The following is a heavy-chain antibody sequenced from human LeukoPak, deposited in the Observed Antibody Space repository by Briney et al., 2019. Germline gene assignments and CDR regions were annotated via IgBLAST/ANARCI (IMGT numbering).Heavy chain of an antibody. Sequence: ASVKVSCKVSGYTLTELSMHWVRQAPGKGLEWMGGFDPEDGETIYAQKFQGRVTMTEDTSTDTAYMELSSLRSEDTAVYYCATDLKGRLERRGFDYWGQETLVTVSS. V-gene: IGHV1-24*01. D-gene: IGHD1-1*01. CDR3: ATDLKGRLERRGFDY. CDR2: FDPEDGET. CDR1: GYTLTELS. J-gene: IGHJ4*02.